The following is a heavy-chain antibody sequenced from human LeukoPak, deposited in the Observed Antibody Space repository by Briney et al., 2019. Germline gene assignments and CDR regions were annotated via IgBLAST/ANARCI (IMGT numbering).Heavy chain of an antibody. Sequence: ASVKVSCKASGYTFTSYGISWVRQAPGQGLEWMGWISAYNGNTNYAQKLQGRVTMTTDTSTSTAYMELRSLRSDDTAVYYCARSPTVTKRLVVESYWGQGTLVTVSS. CDR2: ISAYNGNT. D-gene: IGHD4-17*01. J-gene: IGHJ4*02. CDR3: ARSPTVTKRLVVESY. CDR1: GYTFTSYG. V-gene: IGHV1-18*01.